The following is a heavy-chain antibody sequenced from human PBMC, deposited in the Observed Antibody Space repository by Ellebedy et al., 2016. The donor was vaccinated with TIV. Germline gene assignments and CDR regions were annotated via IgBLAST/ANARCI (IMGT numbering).Heavy chain of an antibody. CDR3: VRVPGAAVGGIY. D-gene: IGHD6-19*01. J-gene: IGHJ4*02. Sequence: GESLKISCAASGFTFTSYWMYWVRQAPGKGLVWVSRINSDGSNTNYADSVKGRFTISRDNAKDTLYLQLNSLRAEDTAVYYGVRVPGAAVGGIYWGQGTQVTVSS. CDR2: INSDGSNT. V-gene: IGHV3-74*01. CDR1: GFTFTSYW.